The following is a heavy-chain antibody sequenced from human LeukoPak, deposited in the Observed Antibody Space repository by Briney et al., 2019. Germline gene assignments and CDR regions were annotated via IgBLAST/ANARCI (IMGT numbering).Heavy chain of an antibody. Sequence: ASVKVSCKASGYTFINYAMHWVRQAPGQRLEWMGRINTGSGNTKYSQKFQGRVTFTRDTSASTAYMELTSLRSEDTAVYYCARDLGVVNHFDYWGQGTLVTVSS. CDR1: GYTFINYA. CDR3: ARDLGVVNHFDY. CDR2: INTGSGNT. D-gene: IGHD4-23*01. J-gene: IGHJ4*02. V-gene: IGHV1-3*04.